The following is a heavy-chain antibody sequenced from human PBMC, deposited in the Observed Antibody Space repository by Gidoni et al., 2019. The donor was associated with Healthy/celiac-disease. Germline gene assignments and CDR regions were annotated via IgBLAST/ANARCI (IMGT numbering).Heavy chain of an antibody. CDR3: ARGGGSYGIDV. D-gene: IGHD3-16*01. CDR2: ISSGGST. CDR1: GFTVSSNY. J-gene: IGHJ6*02. V-gene: IGHV3-53*01. Sequence: EVQMVESGGGLIQPGGSLRRSCAASGFTVSSNYMSLVRQAPGKGLEWVSVISSGGSTYYADSVKGRFTISRDNSKNTLYLQMTSLRAEDTAVYYCARGGGSYGIDVWGQGTTVTVSS.